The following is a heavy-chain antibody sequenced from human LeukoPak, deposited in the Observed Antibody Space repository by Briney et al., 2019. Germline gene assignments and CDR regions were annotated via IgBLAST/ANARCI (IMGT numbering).Heavy chain of an antibody. CDR3: ARYSLRYCSSTSCPTDAFDI. CDR2: INHSGST. J-gene: IGHJ3*02. D-gene: IGHD2-2*01. CDR1: GGSFSGYY. Sequence: SETLSLTCAVYGGSFSGYYWSRIRQPPGKGLEWIGEINHSGSTNYNPSLKSRVTISVDTSKNQFSLKLSSVTAADTAVYYCARYSLRYCSSTSCPTDAFDIWGQGTMVTVSS. V-gene: IGHV4-34*01.